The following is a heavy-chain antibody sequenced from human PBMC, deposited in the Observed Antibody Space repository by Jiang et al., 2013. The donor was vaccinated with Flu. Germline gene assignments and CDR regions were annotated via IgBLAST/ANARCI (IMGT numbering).Heavy chain of an antibody. CDR3: ARHVRGQQLLLGDWFDP. D-gene: IGHD6-13*01. CDR1: GGSITSSSYY. CDR2: IYYSAIT. V-gene: IGHV4-39*01. Sequence: SGPGLVKPSETLSLTCTVSGGSITSSSYYWGWIRQSPGTGLEWIGNIYYSAITDYNPSLKSRVTISVDTSKNQFSLKLSSVTAADTAVYHCARHVRGQQLLLGDWFDPWGRGTLVTVSS. J-gene: IGHJ5*02.